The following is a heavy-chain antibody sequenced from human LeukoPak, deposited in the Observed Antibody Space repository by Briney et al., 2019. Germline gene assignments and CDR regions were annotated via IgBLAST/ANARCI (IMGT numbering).Heavy chain of an antibody. V-gene: IGHV4-34*01. CDR2: INHSGST. D-gene: IGHD2-2*01. J-gene: IGHJ4*02. CDR3: AGRGDCSSTSCPYYFDY. CDR1: GGSFSGYY. Sequence: SETLSLTCAVYGGSFSGYYWSWIRQPPGKGLEWIGEINHSGSTNYNPSLKSRVTISVDTSKNQFSLKLSSVTAADTAVYYCAGRGDCSSTSCPYYFDYWAREPWSPSPQ.